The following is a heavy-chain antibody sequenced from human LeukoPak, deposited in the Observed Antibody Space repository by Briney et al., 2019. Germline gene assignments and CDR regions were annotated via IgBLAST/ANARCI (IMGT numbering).Heavy chain of an antibody. CDR3: AKIEYCSSTSCYYFDY. D-gene: IGHD2-2*01. V-gene: IGHV3-23*01. CDR2: ISGSGGST. J-gene: IGHJ4*02. Sequence: PGGSLRLSCAASGFTFSSYAMSWVRQAPEKGLEWVSAISGSGGSTYYADSVKGRFTISRDNSKNTLYLQMNSLRAEDTAVYYCAKIEYCSSTSCYYFDYWGQGTLVTVSS. CDR1: GFTFSSYA.